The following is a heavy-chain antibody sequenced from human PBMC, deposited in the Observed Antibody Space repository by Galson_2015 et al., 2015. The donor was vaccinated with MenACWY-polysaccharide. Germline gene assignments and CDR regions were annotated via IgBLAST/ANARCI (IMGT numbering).Heavy chain of an antibody. Sequence: SLRLSCAASGFTFSSYAMSWVRQAPGKGLEWVSAISGSGGSTYYADSVKGRFTISRDNSKNTLYLQMNSLRAEDTAVYYCAKDHYHYDSSGYLSFDYWGQGALVTVSS. J-gene: IGHJ4*02. CDR1: GFTFSSYA. CDR3: AKDHYHYDSSGYLSFDY. V-gene: IGHV3-23*01. D-gene: IGHD3-22*01. CDR2: ISGSGGST.